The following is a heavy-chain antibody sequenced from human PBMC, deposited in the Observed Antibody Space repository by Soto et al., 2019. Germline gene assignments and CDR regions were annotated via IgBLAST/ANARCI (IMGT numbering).Heavy chain of an antibody. CDR1: GFTFSSYG. J-gene: IGHJ4*02. CDR3: ARDPTKAVDRPSSD. Sequence: QVQLVESGGGVVQPGRSLRLSCAASGFTFSSYGMHWVRQAPARGLEWLSVISFDGSNTYYADSVKGRFTISRDNSKNTLHLQLSRLRPDDTAVYYCARDPTKAVDRPSSDWGQGTLVIVSS. CDR2: ISFDGSNT. D-gene: IGHD2-8*01. V-gene: IGHV3-30*03.